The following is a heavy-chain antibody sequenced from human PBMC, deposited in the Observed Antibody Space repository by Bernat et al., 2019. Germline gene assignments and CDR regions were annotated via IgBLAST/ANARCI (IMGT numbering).Heavy chain of an antibody. J-gene: IGHJ3*01. CDR2: ISDNGAGT. Sequence: EVQLLESGGGLVQAGGSLRLSCAAPGFTFSSFAMSWVRQAPGKGLEWVSAISDNGAGTYYADSVKGRFTSSRDNSKNTLSLQMNTLRAEDTAVYYCARRWGERLSTFDFWGQGTMVTVSS. CDR3: ARRWGERLSTFDF. V-gene: IGHV3-23*01. D-gene: IGHD1-1*01. CDR1: GFTFSSFA.